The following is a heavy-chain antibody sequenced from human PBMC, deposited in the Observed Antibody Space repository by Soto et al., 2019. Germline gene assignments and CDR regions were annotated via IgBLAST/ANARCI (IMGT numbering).Heavy chain of an antibody. Sequence: GASVKVSCKASGYTFTSYDINWVRQATGQGLEWMGWMNPNSGNTGYAQKFQGRVTMTRNTSISTAYMELGSLRSEDTAVYYCARDVTEDYYYYMDVWGKGTTVTVSS. CDR3: ARDVTEDYYYYMDV. CDR2: MNPNSGNT. V-gene: IGHV1-8*01. CDR1: GYTFTSYD. D-gene: IGHD1-20*01. J-gene: IGHJ6*03.